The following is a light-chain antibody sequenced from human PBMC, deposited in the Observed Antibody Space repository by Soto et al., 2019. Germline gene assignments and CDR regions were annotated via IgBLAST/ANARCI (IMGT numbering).Light chain of an antibody. Sequence: DIQMTQSPTSLSASVGDRVTITCRASQGIRNYVAWYQQIPGKAPKLLIYAASTLQSGVTSRFSGSGSGTDFTLTSNGLQPEDVANYSCQQYSSVPVFGPGTKVEIK. CDR3: QQYSSVPV. CDR2: AAS. V-gene: IGKV1-27*01. J-gene: IGKJ3*01. CDR1: QGIRNY.